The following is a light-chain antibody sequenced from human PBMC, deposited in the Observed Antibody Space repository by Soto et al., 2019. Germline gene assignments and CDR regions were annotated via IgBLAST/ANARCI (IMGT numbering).Light chain of an antibody. CDR2: EVS. V-gene: IGLV2-14*01. J-gene: IGLJ1*01. CDR3: SSYTTTKEV. Sequence: QSVLTPPASVSGSPGQSITISCTGTSSDVGAYNYVSWYQHHPGKAPKLVIYEVSNRPSGLSNRFSGSKSGNTASLTISGLQAEDEADYFCSSYTTTKEVFGTGTKVTVL. CDR1: SSDVGAYNY.